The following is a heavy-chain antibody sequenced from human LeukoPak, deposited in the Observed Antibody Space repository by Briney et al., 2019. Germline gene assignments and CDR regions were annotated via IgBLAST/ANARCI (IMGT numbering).Heavy chain of an antibody. Sequence: GGSVRLSCAASGFTFSSHNMNWVRQARGKGREGISYIKSSSSSIYYADSVKGRFTISRDNAKNSLYLQTNSLRAEDTAVYYCAREGPSRGGKNPLDYWGQGTLVTVSS. CDR2: IKSSSSSI. J-gene: IGHJ4*02. D-gene: IGHD4-23*01. CDR3: AREGPSRGGKNPLDY. V-gene: IGHV3-48*04. CDR1: GFTFSSHN.